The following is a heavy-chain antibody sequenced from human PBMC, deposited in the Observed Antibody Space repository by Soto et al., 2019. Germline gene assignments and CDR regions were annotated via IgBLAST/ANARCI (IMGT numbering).Heavy chain of an antibody. D-gene: IGHD3-10*01. CDR3: ARGSSDGSSYYYYYMDV. J-gene: IGHJ6*03. CDR1: GGSFSGYY. CDR2: INHSGST. Sequence: PSETLSLTCAVYGGSFSGYYWSWIRQPPGKGLEWIGEINHSGSTNYNPSLKSRVTISVDTSKNHFSLKLSSVPAADTAVYFCARGSSDGSSYYYYYMDVWGKGTTVTVSS. V-gene: IGHV4-34*01.